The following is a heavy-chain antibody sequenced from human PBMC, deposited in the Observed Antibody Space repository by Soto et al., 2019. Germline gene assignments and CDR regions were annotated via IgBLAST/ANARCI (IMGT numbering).Heavy chain of an antibody. J-gene: IGHJ3*02. CDR3: AREYYDFWSGYYPDAFDI. CDR1: GGTFRSYT. V-gene: IGHV1-69*04. CDR2: IIPILGIA. Sequence: SVKVSCKASGGTFRSYTISWVRQAPGQGLEWMGRIIPILGIANYAQKFQGRVTITADKSTSTAYMELSSLRSEDTAVYYCAREYYDFWSGYYPDAFDIWGQGTMVTVSS. D-gene: IGHD3-3*01.